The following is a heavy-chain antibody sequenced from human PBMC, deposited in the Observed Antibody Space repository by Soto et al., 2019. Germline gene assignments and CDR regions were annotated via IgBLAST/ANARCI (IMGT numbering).Heavy chain of an antibody. V-gene: IGHV4-39*02. CDR1: GASIKSRNYF. CDR3: GRLAEAATGHTDFDF. CDR2: IHSSGGT. Sequence: SETLSLTCTVSGASIKSRNYFWGWIRQPPGKGLEFVGSIHSSGGTYYNPSPKSRVTVSVDLSNSHFSLSLKSLTATDTAVYYCGRLAEAATGHTDFDFWGQGTLVTVSS. J-gene: IGHJ4*02. D-gene: IGHD2-15*01.